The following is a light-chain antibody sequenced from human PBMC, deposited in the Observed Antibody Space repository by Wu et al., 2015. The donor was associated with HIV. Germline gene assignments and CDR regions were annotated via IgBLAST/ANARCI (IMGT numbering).Light chain of an antibody. CDR3: QQHNNWPLT. CDR1: QSVSSY. CDR2: DTS. Sequence: EVVLTQSPATLSLSPGERATLSCRASQSVSSYFAWYQQRPGQAPRLLIYDTSTRATGVPARFSGSGSATDFTLTISSLEPEDFAVYYCQQHNNWPLTFGQGTRLEIK. V-gene: IGKV3-11*01. J-gene: IGKJ5*01.